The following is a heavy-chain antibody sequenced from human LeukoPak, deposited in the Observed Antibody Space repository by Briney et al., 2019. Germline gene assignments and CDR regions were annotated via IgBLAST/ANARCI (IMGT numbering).Heavy chain of an antibody. V-gene: IGHV3-23*01. CDR2: ISGSGGST. Sequence: GGSLRLSCAASGFTFSNYAMSWVRQAPGKGLEWVSAISGSGGSTYYADSVKGRFTISRDNSKNTLYLQMNSLRAEDTAVYNCAKERRIVVVPAARNYWGQGTLVTVSS. J-gene: IGHJ4*02. CDR1: GFTFSNYA. D-gene: IGHD2-2*01. CDR3: AKERRIVVVPAARNY.